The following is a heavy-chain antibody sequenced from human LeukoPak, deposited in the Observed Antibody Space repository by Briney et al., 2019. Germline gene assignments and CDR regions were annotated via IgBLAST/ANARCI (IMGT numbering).Heavy chain of an antibody. CDR3: ARDSASGSYRHAFDI. D-gene: IGHD1-26*01. CDR2: ISRSSSTI. V-gene: IGHV3-48*02. J-gene: IGHJ3*02. CDR1: GFTFSSYS. Sequence: PGGSLRLSCAASGFTFSSYSMNWVRQAPGKGLEGVSYISRSSSTISYADSVKGRFTISRDNAKNSLYLQMNSLRDEDTAVYYCARDSASGSYRHAFDIWGQGTMVTVSS.